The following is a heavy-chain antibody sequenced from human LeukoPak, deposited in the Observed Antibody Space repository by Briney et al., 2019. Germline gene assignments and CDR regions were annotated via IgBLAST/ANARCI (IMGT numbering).Heavy chain of an antibody. CDR1: GFTFSTNA. CDR2: IRGSGDDT. Sequence: GGSLRLSCAASGFTFSTNAMAWVRQAPGKGLEWVSAIRGSGDDTYYADSVKGRYTISRDNPKNTLYLQMNSLRAEDTAVYFCAKGGRNYVPNNFDYWGQGTLVTVSS. J-gene: IGHJ4*02. V-gene: IGHV3-23*01. D-gene: IGHD1-7*01. CDR3: AKGGRNYVPNNFDY.